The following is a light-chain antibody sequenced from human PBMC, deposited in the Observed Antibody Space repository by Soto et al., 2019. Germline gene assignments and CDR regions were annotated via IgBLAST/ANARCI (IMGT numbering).Light chain of an antibody. Sequence: DIVLTQSPATLSLSPGKRATLSCRASQSVSSRYLSWYQQKPGQAPRLLIYGASSRATGIPDSFSGSGSGTDFTLTISRLETEDFAVYYCQQYGSSPTITFGQGTGLEIK. J-gene: IGKJ5*01. V-gene: IGKV3-20*01. CDR2: GAS. CDR3: QQYGSSPTIT. CDR1: QSVSSRY.